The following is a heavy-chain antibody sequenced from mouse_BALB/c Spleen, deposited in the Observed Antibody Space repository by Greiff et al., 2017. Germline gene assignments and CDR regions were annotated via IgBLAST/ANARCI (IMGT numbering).Heavy chain of an antibody. D-gene: IGHD2-1*01. V-gene: IGHV2-9*02. CDR1: GFSLTSYG. CDR2: IWAGGST. Sequence: VQVVESGPGLVAPSQSLSITCTVSGFSLTSYGVHWVRQPPGKGLEWLGVIWAGGSTNYNSALMSRLSISKDNSKSQVFLKMNSLQTDDTAMYYCAREDGNYEGAPWFAYWGQGTTLTVSS. J-gene: IGHJ2*01. CDR3: AREDGNYEGAPWFAY.